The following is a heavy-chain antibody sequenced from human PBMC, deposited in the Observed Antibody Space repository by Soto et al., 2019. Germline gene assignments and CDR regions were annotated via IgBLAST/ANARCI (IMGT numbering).Heavy chain of an antibody. J-gene: IGHJ4*02. CDR3: ARDRFYNPILLTSCFAS. D-gene: IGHD2-8*01. CDR2: INPSGGST. CDR1: GYTFTSYY. V-gene: IGHV1-46*01. Sequence: ASVKVSCKASGYTFTSYYMHWVRQAPGQGLEWMGVINPSGGSTNYAQKFQGRVTLTRDTSTSTVYMELSSLRSEDTAVYFCARDRFYNPILLTSCFASWGQGTLVSVSS.